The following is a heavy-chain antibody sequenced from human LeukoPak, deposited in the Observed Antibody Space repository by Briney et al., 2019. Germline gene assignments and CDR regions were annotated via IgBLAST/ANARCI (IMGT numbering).Heavy chain of an antibody. CDR3: ARTDYFLYFDY. J-gene: IGHJ4*02. D-gene: IGHD3-10*01. Sequence: SETLSLTCTVSGGSISSYYWSWIRQPPGKGLGWIGYIYYSGSTNYNPSLKSRVTISVDTSKNQFSLKLSSVTAADTAVYYCARTDYFLYFDYWGQGTLVTVSS. V-gene: IGHV4-59*01. CDR2: IYYSGST. CDR1: GGSISSYY.